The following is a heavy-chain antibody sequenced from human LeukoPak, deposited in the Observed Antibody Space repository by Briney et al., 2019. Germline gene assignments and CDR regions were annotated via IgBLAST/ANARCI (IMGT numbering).Heavy chain of an antibody. CDR2: IYHSGST. CDR1: GGSISSGGYY. V-gene: IGHV4-30-2*01. CDR3: AKDSSTWGNLAGHFDS. Sequence: SETLSLTCTVSGGSISSGGYYWTWIRQPPGKGLEWIGYIYHSGSTYFNPSLKSRLTMSLDWSKNQFSLKLSSVTAADTAVYYCAKDSSTWGNLAGHFDSWGQGTLVTVSS. D-gene: IGHD6-13*01. J-gene: IGHJ4*02.